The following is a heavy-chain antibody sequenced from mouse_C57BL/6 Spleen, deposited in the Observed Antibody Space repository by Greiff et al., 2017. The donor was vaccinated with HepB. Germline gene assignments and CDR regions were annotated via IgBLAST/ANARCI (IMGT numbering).Heavy chain of an antibody. CDR2: IWSDGST. Sequence: VMLVESGPGLVAPSQSLSITCTVSGFSLTSYGVHWVRQPPGKGLEWLVVIWSDGSTTYNSALKSRLSISKDNSKSQVFLKMNSLQTDDTAMYYCARHRMGPDYAMDYWGQGTSVTVSS. CDR1: GFSLTSYG. J-gene: IGHJ4*01. D-gene: IGHD4-1*01. V-gene: IGHV2-6-1*01. CDR3: ARHRMGPDYAMDY.